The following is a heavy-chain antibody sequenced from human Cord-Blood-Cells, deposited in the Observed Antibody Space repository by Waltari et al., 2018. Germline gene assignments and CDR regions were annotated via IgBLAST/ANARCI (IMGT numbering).Heavy chain of an antibody. CDR2: IIPIFGTA. Sequence: QVQLVQSGAEVKKPGSSVKVSCKASGGTFSSYAISWVRPAPGQGLEWMGGIIPIFGTANYAQKFQGRVTITADESTSTAYMELSSLRSEDTAVYYCARVRRRYYGSGSPFDPWGQGTLVTVSS. V-gene: IGHV1-69*01. D-gene: IGHD3-10*01. CDR1: GGTFSSYA. J-gene: IGHJ5*02. CDR3: ARVRRRYYGSGSPFDP.